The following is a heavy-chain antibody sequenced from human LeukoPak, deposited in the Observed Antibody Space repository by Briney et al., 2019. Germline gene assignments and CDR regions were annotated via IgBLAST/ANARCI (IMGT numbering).Heavy chain of an antibody. V-gene: IGHV4-59*01. D-gene: IGHD3-10*01. Sequence: PSETLSLTCTVSGGSISSYYWSWIRQPPGKGLKWIGYIYYSGSTNYNPSLKSRVTISVDTSKNQFSLKLSSVTAADTAVYYCARFGPHGSGSYYNVRGYYYMDVWGKGTTVTVSS. J-gene: IGHJ6*03. CDR1: GGSISSYY. CDR3: ARFGPHGSGSYYNVRGYYYMDV. CDR2: IYYSGST.